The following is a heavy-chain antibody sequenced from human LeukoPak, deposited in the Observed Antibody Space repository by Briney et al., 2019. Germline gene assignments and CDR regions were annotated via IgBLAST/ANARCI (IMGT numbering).Heavy chain of an antibody. Sequence: GGSLRLSCAASGFTVSSNYMSWVRQAPGKGLEWVSVIYSGGSTYYADSVKGRFTISRDNSKNTLYLQMNSLRAEDTAVYYCARSVGATTHFDYWGQGTLVTVPS. CDR3: ARSVGATTHFDY. CDR1: GFTVSSNY. V-gene: IGHV3-53*01. J-gene: IGHJ4*02. D-gene: IGHD1-26*01. CDR2: IYSGGST.